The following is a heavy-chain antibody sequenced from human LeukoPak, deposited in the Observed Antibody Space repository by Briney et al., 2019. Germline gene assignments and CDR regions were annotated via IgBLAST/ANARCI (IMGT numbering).Heavy chain of an antibody. J-gene: IGHJ4*02. Sequence: GGSLRLSCAAPGFTFRSLGMHWVRQAPGKGLDWVAVTLEDGRYQSYSDSVKGRFTISRDNSKNTLFLQMNSLRGEDTAVYYCARVRGGGFRTADSWGQGTLVTVSS. D-gene: IGHD1-14*01. CDR3: ARVRGGGFRTADS. CDR1: GFTFRSLG. V-gene: IGHV3-30*19. CDR2: TLEDGRYQ.